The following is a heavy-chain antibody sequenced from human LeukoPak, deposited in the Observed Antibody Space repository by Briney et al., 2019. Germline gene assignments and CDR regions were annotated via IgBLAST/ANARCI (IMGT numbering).Heavy chain of an antibody. V-gene: IGHV4-39*07. Sequence: PSETLSLTCTVSGGSISSSSYYWGWIRQPPGKGLEWIGSIYYSGSTYYNPSLKSRVTISVDTSKNQFSLKLSSVTAADTAVYYCARDLNTGYYYYGMDVWGQGTTVTVSS. D-gene: IGHD1-1*01. J-gene: IGHJ6*02. CDR3: ARDLNTGYYYYGMDV. CDR2: IYYSGST. CDR1: GGSISSSSYY.